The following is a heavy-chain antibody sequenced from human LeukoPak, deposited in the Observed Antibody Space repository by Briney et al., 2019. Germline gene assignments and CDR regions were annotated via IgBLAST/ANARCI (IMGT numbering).Heavy chain of an antibody. J-gene: IGHJ5*02. CDR2: IYYSGST. CDR3: GGSGGKYNWFDP. D-gene: IGHD3-10*01. V-gene: IGHV4-39*01. Sequence: SETLSLTCAVSVGSLSIRSYSGAWIRQPPGKGLEWIGSIYYSGSTYYNPSLKSRVTISLGTSKNQFSLNLSHVTAADSAVYYCGGSGGKYNWFDPWGQGTLVTVSS. CDR1: VGSLSIRSYS.